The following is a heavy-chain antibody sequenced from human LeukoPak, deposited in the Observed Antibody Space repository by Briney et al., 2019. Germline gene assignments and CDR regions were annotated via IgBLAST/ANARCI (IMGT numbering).Heavy chain of an antibody. V-gene: IGHV3-7*01. D-gene: IGHD6-13*01. J-gene: IGHJ6*02. CDR1: GFTFSTYW. Sequence: GGSLRLSCAASGFTFSTYWMTWVRQAPGKGLEWVANTKQDGSETYYVDSVKGRFTISRDNAKNSLYLQMNTLRAEDTAVYYCGRDRAGFSADPVDVWGQGTPVTVSS. CDR3: GRDRAGFSADPVDV. CDR2: TKQDGSET.